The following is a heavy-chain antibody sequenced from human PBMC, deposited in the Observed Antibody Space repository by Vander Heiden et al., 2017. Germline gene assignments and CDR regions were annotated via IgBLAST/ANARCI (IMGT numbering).Heavy chain of an antibody. J-gene: IGHJ4*02. CDR1: GFTFSSYS. CDR3: ARDSVIYNWNDQLVED. CDR2: ISSSSSYI. V-gene: IGHV3-21*01. D-gene: IGHD1-20*01. Sequence: EVQLVESGGGLVKPGGSLRLSCAASGFTFSSYSMNWVCQAPGKGLEWVSSISSSSSYIYYADSVKGRFTISRDNAKNSLYLQMNSLRAEDTAVYYCARDSVIYNWNDQLVEDWGQGTLVTVSS.